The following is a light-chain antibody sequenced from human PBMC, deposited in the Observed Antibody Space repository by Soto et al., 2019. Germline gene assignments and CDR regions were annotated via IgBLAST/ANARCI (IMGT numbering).Light chain of an antibody. CDR2: DVS. V-gene: IGLV2-11*01. J-gene: IGLJ1*01. CDR3: CSYAGSYNYV. CDR1: SSDVGAYNY. Sequence: QSSLTQPRSVSGSPGQSVTISCTGTSSDVGAYNYVSWYQQHPGKAPKVMIYDVSKRPSGVPDRFSGSKSGTTASLTISGLQAEDEADYYCCSYAGSYNYVFGSGTKLTVL.